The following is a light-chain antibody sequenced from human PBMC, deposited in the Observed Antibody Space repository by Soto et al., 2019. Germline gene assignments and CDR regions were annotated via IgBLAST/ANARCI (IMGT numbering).Light chain of an antibody. CDR1: QGIRND. Sequence: AIQMTHSPSYLSASVGDRVTITCRASQGIRNDLGWYQQKPGKAPKLLIYGASSLQSWVPSRFSGSGSGTDFTLTISSLQPEDFATYYCLQDYNSPQTFGQGTKVEIK. CDR3: LQDYNSPQT. V-gene: IGKV1-6*01. J-gene: IGKJ1*01. CDR2: GAS.